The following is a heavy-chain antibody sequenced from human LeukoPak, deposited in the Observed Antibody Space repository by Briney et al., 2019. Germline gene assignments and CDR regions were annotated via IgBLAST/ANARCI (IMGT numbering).Heavy chain of an antibody. V-gene: IGHV1-18*01. J-gene: IGHJ6*02. CDR2: ISAYNGNT. D-gene: IGHD3-22*01. CDR1: GYTFTSYG. CDR3: AREGGDSSGYYAPRDYYYYGMDG. Sequence: GASVKVSCKASGYTFTSYGISWVRQAPGQGLEWMGWISAYNGNTNYAQKFQGRVTMTRDTSISTAYMELSRLRSDDTAVYYCAREGGDSSGYYAPRDYYYYGMDGWGQGTTVTVSS.